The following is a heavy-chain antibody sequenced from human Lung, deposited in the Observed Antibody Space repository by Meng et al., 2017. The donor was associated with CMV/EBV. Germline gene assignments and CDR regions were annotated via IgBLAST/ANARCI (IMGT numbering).Heavy chain of an antibody. CDR3: ARAPIINDFWSGQVSNYFDN. CDR2: INHSGSI. J-gene: IGHJ4*02. V-gene: IGHV4-34*01. Sequence: SXTXSLXCAVYGGSFSGYYWSWIRQPPGKWLEWIGEINHSGSINYNPSLKSRVTISVDTSKDQFSLKLNSVTAADTAVYYCARAPIINDFWSGQVSNYFDNWXQGKXVTVSS. D-gene: IGHD3-3*01. CDR1: GGSFSGYY.